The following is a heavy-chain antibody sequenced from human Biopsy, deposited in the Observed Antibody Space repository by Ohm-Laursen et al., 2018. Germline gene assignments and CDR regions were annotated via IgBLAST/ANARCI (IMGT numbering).Heavy chain of an antibody. V-gene: IGHV4-59*08. Sequence: TLSLTCTVSGGSISSYYWMWIRQPPGKGLEWIGYIHHAQSATYSPSLKSRVTISVDTSKNQLSLKLRSVTAADTAVYYCALETTYCSGNRCYPDGMDVWGQGTTVTVSS. CDR1: GGSISSYY. CDR3: ALETTYCSGNRCYPDGMDV. D-gene: IGHD2-15*01. J-gene: IGHJ6*02. CDR2: IHHAQSA.